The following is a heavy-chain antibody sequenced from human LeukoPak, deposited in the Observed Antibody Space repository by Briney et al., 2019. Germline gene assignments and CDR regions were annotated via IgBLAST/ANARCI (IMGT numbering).Heavy chain of an antibody. J-gene: IGHJ4*02. V-gene: IGHV3-53*01. CDR3: AREIFGSGSYPDY. Sequence: GGSLRLSCEASGFTVSSNYMSWVRQAPGKGLEWVSVIYSGGSTYYADSVKGRFTISRDNSRNTVYLQMNGLRAEDTAVYYCAREIFGSGSYPDYWGQGTLVTVSS. D-gene: IGHD3-10*01. CDR1: GFTVSSNY. CDR2: IYSGGST.